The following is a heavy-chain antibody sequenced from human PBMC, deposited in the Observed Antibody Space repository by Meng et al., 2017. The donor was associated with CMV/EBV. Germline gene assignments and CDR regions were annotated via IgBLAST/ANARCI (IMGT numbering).Heavy chain of an antibody. D-gene: IGHD5-18*01. J-gene: IGHJ6*02. CDR2: IIPIFGTA. V-gene: IGHV1-69*05. CDR1: GGTFSSYG. Sequence: SVKVSCKASGGTFSSYGISWVRQAPGQGLEWMGGIIPIFGTANYAQKFQGRVTITTDESTSTAYMELSSLRSEDTAVYYCARGGYSYGNYYYYGMDVWGQGTTVTVSS. CDR3: ARGGYSYGNYYYYGMDV.